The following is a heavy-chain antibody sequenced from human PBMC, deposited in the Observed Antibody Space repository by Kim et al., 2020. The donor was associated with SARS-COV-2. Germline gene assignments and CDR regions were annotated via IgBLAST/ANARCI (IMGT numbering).Heavy chain of an antibody. D-gene: IGHD6-19*01. V-gene: IGHV4-39*01. J-gene: IGHJ3*02. CDR2: IYYSGST. Sequence: SETLSLTCTVSGGSISSSSYYWGWIRQPPGKGLEWIGSIYYSGSTYYNPSLKSRVTIPVDTSKNQFSLKLSSVTAADTAVYYCARHESPWLVLCFTVDIWGQGTMVTVSS. CDR1: GGSISSSSYY. CDR3: ARHESPWLVLCFTVDI.